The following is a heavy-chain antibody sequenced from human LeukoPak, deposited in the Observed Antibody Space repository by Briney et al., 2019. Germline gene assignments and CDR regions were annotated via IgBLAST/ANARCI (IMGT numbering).Heavy chain of an antibody. J-gene: IGHJ4*02. CDR1: GYTFTSYD. V-gene: IGHV1-8*01. D-gene: IGHD2-21*02. CDR3: ARPLAYCGGDCYSF. Sequence: GASVKVSCKASGYTFTSYDINWVRQATGQGLEWMGWMNPNSGNTGYAQKFQGRVTMTRNTSISTAYMELSSLRSEDTAVYYRARPLAYCGGDCYSFWGQGTLVTVSS. CDR2: MNPNSGNT.